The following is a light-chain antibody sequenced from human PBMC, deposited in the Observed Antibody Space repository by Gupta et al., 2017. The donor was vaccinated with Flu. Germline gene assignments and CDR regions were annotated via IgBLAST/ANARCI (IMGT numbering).Light chain of an antibody. CDR1: KRVGND. V-gene: IGKV3-15*01. CDR2: DAT. CDR3: KQDNTWNL. J-gene: IGKJ3*01. Sequence: YPANVSVSKGERVARSCRDSKRVGNDVAWEQQKPGQAPRLIIYDATHMAVDITDRFSGSGEGKEFTRTSSSRQYEACAAYYGKQDNTWNLFGHGTRVDIK.